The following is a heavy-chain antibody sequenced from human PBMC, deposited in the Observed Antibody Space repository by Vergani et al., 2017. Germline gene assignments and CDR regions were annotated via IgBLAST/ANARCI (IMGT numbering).Heavy chain of an antibody. J-gene: IGHJ3*02. CDR2: ISSSSSYT. CDR3: AREERNSSSWYGAFDI. CDR1: GFTFSDYY. Sequence: QVQLVESGGGLVKPGGSPRLSCAASGFTFSDYYMSWIRQAPGKGLEWVSYISSSSSYTNYADSVKGRFTISRDNAKNSLYLQMNSLRAEDTAVYYCAREERNSSSWYGAFDIWGQGTMVTVSS. V-gene: IGHV3-11*06. D-gene: IGHD6-13*01.